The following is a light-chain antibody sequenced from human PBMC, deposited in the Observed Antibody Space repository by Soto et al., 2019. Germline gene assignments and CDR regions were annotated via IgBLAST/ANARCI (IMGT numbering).Light chain of an antibody. CDR1: SSDVGSYYL. V-gene: IGLV2-23*02. Sequence: QSVLTQPASVSGSPGQSITISCTGTSSDVGSYYLVSWYQQHPGKAPKLMIYEVSERPSGVSNRFSGSKSGNTASLTISGLQAEDDADYYCCSFGGSTTFEVFGTGTKLTAL. CDR2: EVS. CDR3: CSFGGSTTFEV. J-gene: IGLJ1*01.